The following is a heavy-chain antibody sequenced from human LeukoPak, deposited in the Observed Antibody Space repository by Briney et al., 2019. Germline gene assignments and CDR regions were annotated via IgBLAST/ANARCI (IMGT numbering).Heavy chain of an antibody. V-gene: IGHV3-30-3*01. D-gene: IGHD6-25*01. CDR3: ARDGEEQRPNFFDY. J-gene: IGHJ4*02. CDR2: ISYDGSNK. CDR1: GFTFSSYA. Sequence: GGSLRLSCAASGFTFSSYAMHWVRQAPGKGLEWVAVISYDGSNKYYADSVKGRFTISRDNSKNTLYLQMNSLRAEDTAVYYCARDGEEQRPNFFDYWGQGTLVTVSS.